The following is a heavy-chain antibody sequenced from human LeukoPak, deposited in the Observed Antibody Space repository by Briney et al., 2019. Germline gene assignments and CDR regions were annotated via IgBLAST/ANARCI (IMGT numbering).Heavy chain of an antibody. Sequence: SETLSLTCSVSGGSISSYYWSWIRQPPGKGLEWIGYMYYSGSTNYNPSLKSRVTISLDTPKNQFSLRLNSVTAADTAVYYCARGVAGYGPYDYWGQGTLVTVSS. V-gene: IGHV4-59*01. CDR1: GGSISSYY. D-gene: IGHD5-12*01. CDR2: MYYSGST. CDR3: ARGVAGYGPYDY. J-gene: IGHJ4*02.